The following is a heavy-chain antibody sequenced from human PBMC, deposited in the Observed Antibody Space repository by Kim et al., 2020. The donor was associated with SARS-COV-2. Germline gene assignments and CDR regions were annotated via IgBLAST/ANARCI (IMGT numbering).Heavy chain of an antibody. D-gene: IGHD3-9*01. CDR1: GFSFSTYW. J-gene: IGHJ6*02. Sequence: GGSLRLSCAASGFSFSTYWMNWVRQTPGKGLEWVANIKQDGSEKYYVDSVKGRFTISRDNAKNSLYLQMNNLRAEDTAVYYCTRDRWLLFESNDYYYGMALWGRGPTVTVSS. V-gene: IGHV3-7*01. CDR3: TRDRWLLFESNDYYYGMAL. CDR2: IKQDGSEK.